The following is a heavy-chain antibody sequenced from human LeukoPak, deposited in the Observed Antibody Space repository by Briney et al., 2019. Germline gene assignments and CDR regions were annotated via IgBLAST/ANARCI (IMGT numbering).Heavy chain of an antibody. CDR3: AKSDDYGDYVPVH. D-gene: IGHD4-17*01. CDR1: GFTFSGSS. Sequence: GGALRLSCAASGFTFSGSSMHWVRQAPGKGLEDVSTISSSGDSTYYADSVKGRFTVSRDNSKNTLYLQMASLRGDDMAVYYCAKSDDYGDYVPVHCGQGTLVTVSS. V-gene: IGHV3-64*02. J-gene: IGHJ4*02. CDR2: ISSSGDST.